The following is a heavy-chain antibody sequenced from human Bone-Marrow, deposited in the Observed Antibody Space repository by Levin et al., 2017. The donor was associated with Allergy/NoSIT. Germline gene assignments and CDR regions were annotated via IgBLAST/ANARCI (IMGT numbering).Heavy chain of an antibody. J-gene: IGHJ4*02. Sequence: GESLKISCVDSGVTFTTHSMNWVRQAPGKGLEWIAYISWTSNTLYYADSLKGRVTISRDNSKNSLYLQINSLRVDDTAIYYCARDNPRNYFDYWGQGTQVTVSS. CDR3: ARDNPRNYFDY. V-gene: IGHV3-48*04. CDR1: GVTFTTHS. CDR2: ISWTSNTL.